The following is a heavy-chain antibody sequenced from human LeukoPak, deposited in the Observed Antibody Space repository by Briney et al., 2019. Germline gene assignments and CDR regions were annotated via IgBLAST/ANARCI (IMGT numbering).Heavy chain of an antibody. CDR2: ISYDGSNK. Sequence: QPGRSLRLSCAASGFTFSSYAMHWVRQAPGKGLEWVAVISYDGSNKYYADSVKGRFTISRDNSKNTLCLQMNSLRAEDTAVYYCARDEFLFGSGLGFDPWGQGTLVTVSS. D-gene: IGHD3-10*01. CDR3: ARDEFLFGSGLGFDP. CDR1: GFTFSSYA. J-gene: IGHJ5*02. V-gene: IGHV3-30-3*01.